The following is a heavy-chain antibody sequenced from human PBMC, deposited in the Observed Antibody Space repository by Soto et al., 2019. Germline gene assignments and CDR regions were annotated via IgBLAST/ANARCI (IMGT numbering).Heavy chain of an antibody. J-gene: IGHJ4*02. Sequence: SETLSLTCTVSGGSVSSGSYYWSWIRQPPGKGLEWIGYIYYSGSTNYNPSLKSRVTISVDTSKNQFSLKLSSVTAADTAVYYCARGSYSGSYYDYFDYWGQGTLVTVSS. V-gene: IGHV4-61*01. CDR3: ARGSYSGSYYDYFDY. CDR2: IYYSGST. CDR1: GGSVSSGSYY. D-gene: IGHD1-26*01.